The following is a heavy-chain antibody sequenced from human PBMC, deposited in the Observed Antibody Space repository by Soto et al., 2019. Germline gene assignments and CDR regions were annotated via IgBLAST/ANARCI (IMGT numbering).Heavy chain of an antibody. CDR1: GGSISSGGYY. CDR2: IYYSGST. CDR3: ARLSGYSAYGPFDY. Sequence: SETLSLTCTVSGGSISSGGYYWTWIRQYPGEGLEWIGYIYYSGSTHYNPSLKSRVIISVDTSQNQFSLKLKSVTAADAAVYYCARLSGYSAYGPFDYWGQGTLVTV. J-gene: IGHJ4*02. D-gene: IGHD5-12*01. V-gene: IGHV4-31*03.